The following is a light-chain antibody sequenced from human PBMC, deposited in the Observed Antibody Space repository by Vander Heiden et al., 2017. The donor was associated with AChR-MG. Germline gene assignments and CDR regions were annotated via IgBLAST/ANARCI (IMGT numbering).Light chain of an antibody. CDR1: SSDVGTYNL. CDR3: CSYAGSRTLV. J-gene: IGLJ2*01. Sequence: QSALTQPASVSGSPGPSITISCTGTSSDVGTYNLVSWYQHYPGKSPKLMIYEVSERPSGISNRFSGSKSGNTASLTISGLQAEDEADYYCCSYAGSRTLVFGGGTKLTVL. V-gene: IGLV2-23*02. CDR2: EVS.